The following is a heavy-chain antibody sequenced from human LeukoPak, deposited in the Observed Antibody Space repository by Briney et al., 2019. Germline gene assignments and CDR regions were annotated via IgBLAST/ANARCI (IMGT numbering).Heavy chain of an antibody. CDR3: ARGQGSSSWYGDYYYHYMDV. CDR1: GFTFDDYA. CDR2: ISWNSGSI. V-gene: IGHV3-9*01. Sequence: GGSLRLSCAASGFTFDDYAMHWVRQAPGKGLEWVSGISWNSGSIGYADSVKGRLTISRDNAKNSLYLQMNSLRAEDTAVYYCARGQGSSSWYGDYYYHYMDVWGKGTTVTVSS. J-gene: IGHJ6*03. D-gene: IGHD6-13*01.